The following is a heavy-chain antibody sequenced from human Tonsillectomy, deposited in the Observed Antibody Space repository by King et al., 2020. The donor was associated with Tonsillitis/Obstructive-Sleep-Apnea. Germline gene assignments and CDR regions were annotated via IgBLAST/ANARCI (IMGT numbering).Heavy chain of an antibody. CDR1: GYSFTSYW. D-gene: IGHD3-3*01. V-gene: IGHV5-10-1*01. CDR2: IDPSDSYT. J-gene: IGHJ3*02. CDR3: ARVRNDFWSGYYKDPEVCDAFDI. Sequence: DVQLVESGAEVKKPGESLRISCKGSGYSFTSYWISWVRQMPGKGLEWMGRIDPSDSYTNYSPSFQGHVTISADKSISTAYLQWSSLKASDTAMYYCARVRNDFWSGYYKDPEVCDAFDIWGQGTMVTVSS.